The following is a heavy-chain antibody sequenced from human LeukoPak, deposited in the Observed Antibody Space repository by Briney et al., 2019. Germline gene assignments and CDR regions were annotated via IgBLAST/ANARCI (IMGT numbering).Heavy chain of an antibody. CDR1: AGSISSYY. CDR3: ARSLGPPSSTFDY. Sequence: PSETLSLTCTVSAGSISSYYWSWIRQPPGKGLEWIGYIYYSGGTNYNPSLKSRVTISVDTSKNQFSLKLSSVTAADTAVYYCARSLGPPSSTFDYWGQGTLVTVSS. CDR2: IYYSGGT. D-gene: IGHD3-16*01. J-gene: IGHJ4*02. V-gene: IGHV4-59*01.